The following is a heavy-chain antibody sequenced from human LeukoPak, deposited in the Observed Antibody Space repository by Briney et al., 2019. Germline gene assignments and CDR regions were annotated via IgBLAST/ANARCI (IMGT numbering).Heavy chain of an antibody. J-gene: IGHJ6*03. CDR3: ASRSDYDLYYYYYMDV. V-gene: IGHV4-38-2*01. D-gene: IGHD3-3*01. Sequence: SETLSLTCAVSGYSTSSGYYWGGIRQPPGKGRGWIGSIYHSGSTYYNPSLKSRVTISVDTSKNQFSLKLSSVTAADTAVYYCASRSDYDLYYYYYMDVWGKGTTVTVSS. CDR1: GYSTSSGYY. CDR2: IYHSGST.